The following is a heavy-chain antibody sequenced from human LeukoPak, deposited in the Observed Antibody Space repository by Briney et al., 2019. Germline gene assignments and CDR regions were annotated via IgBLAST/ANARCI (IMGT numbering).Heavy chain of an antibody. V-gene: IGHV3-30*02. CDR3: AKPYDFWSGGLDY. J-gene: IGHJ4*02. D-gene: IGHD3-3*01. CDR1: GFTFSSYG. CDR2: IRYDGSYK. Sequence: GGSLRLSCVASGFTFSSYGMHWVRQAPGKGLEWVAFIRYDGSYKYYADSVKGRFTISRDNSKNTLYLQMNSLRPEDTAVYYCAKPYDFWSGGLDYWGQGTLVTVSS.